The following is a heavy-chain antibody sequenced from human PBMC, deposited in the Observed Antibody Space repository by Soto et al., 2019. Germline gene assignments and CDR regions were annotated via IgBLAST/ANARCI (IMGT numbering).Heavy chain of an antibody. J-gene: IGHJ2*01. CDR2: VNPKRGDA. Sequence: QVVLVQSGAEVKKPGDSVKVSCKSSGYKFTDYYIHWVRQAPGQGPEWMGWVNPKRGDAVYAQKFRGWVTMTRDTATTTAYLEVNRLKPDDTAVYFCARDPGLPGRYWYFDLWGRGTLVTVSS. CDR1: GYKFTDYY. CDR3: ARDPGLPGRYWYFDL. V-gene: IGHV1-2*04. D-gene: IGHD3-9*01.